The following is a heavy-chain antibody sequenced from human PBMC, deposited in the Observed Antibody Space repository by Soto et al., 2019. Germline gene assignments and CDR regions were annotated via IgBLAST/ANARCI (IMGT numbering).Heavy chain of an antibody. J-gene: IGHJ4*02. Sequence: GESLKISCKGSGYNFINYWIGWVRQVRGKGLEWMGIIYPGDFDIKYSPSFQGQVTISADKSITTAYLQWSSLKASDTAIYYCARSYGGEYYDSRSYYYAYWGQGTLVTVSS. CDR2: IYPGDFDI. D-gene: IGHD3-22*01. CDR1: GYNFINYW. CDR3: ARSYGGEYYDSRSYYYAY. V-gene: IGHV5-51*01.